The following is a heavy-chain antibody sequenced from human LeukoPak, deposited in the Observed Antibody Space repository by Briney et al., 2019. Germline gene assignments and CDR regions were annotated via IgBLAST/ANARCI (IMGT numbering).Heavy chain of an antibody. V-gene: IGHV4-39*01. Sequence: PSETLSLTCTVSGGSISSYYWSWIRQPPGKGLEWIGSIYYSGSTYYNPSLKSRVTISVDTSKNQFSLKLSSVTAADTAVYYCARHGLSAVAVFYYFDYWGQGTLVTVSS. CDR1: GGSISSYY. CDR3: ARHGLSAVAVFYYFDY. D-gene: IGHD6-19*01. J-gene: IGHJ4*02. CDR2: IYYSGST.